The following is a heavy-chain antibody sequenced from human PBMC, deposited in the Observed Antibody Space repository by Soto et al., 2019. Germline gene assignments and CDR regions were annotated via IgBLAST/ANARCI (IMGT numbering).Heavy chain of an antibody. J-gene: IGHJ4*02. CDR1: GGTFSDYA. D-gene: IGHD6-6*01. CDR2: LIPVFGST. V-gene: IGHV1-69*01. Sequence: QVQLVQSGAEVKKPGSSVKVSCKASGGTFSDYAISWVRQAPGHGLEWMGGLIPVFGSTHYAQSVQGRLTITANPSSPAAYMELSSLRSDDPAVYYCARSIGSSSFYFDFWGPGTQVTVSS. CDR3: ARSIGSSSFYFDF.